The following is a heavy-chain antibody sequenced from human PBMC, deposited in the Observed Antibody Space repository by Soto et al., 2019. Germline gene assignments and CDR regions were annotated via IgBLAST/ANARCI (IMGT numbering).Heavy chain of an antibody. CDR3: GPVGKIWNNYDCYYGIDV. V-gene: IGHV1-2*02. J-gene: IGHJ6*02. Sequence: ASVKLSCKASGYTFTGYYIHWVREAPGQGLEWMGWINPQTGGTSYAQKFQGRVTLSRDTSINTAYLELSSLRSEDTAVYYSGPVGKIWNNYDCYYGIDVWGQGTPVTVSS. CDR2: INPQTGGT. D-gene: IGHD1-1*01. CDR1: GYTFTGYY.